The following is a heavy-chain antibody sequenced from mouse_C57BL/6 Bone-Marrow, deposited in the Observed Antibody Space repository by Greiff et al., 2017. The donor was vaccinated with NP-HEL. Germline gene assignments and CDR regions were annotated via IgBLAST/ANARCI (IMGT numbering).Heavy chain of an antibody. CDR1: GFNIKNTY. CDR3: AFNYYGSSYWFAY. CDR2: IDPANGNT. Sequence: EVQLVESVAELVRPGASVKLSCTASGFNIKNTYMHWVKQRPEQGLEWIGRIDPANGNTKYAPKFQGKATITADTSSNTAYLQLSSLTSEDTAIYYCAFNYYGSSYWFAYWGQGTLVTVSA. D-gene: IGHD1-1*01. V-gene: IGHV14-3*01. J-gene: IGHJ3*01.